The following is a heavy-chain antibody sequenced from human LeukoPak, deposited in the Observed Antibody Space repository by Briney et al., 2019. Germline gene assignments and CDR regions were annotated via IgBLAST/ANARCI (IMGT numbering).Heavy chain of an antibody. CDR1: GFTFSTYA. Sequence: GGSLRLSCAASGFTFSTYAMSWVRQAPGKGLEWVSAISASGASTYYAGSVKGRYTISRDNAKNSLYLQMNSLRAEDTALYYCAKDMIVDRYCSGGSCYPRTTTWGQGTLVTVSS. J-gene: IGHJ4*02. CDR2: ISASGAST. CDR3: AKDMIVDRYCSGGSCYPRTTT. V-gene: IGHV3-23*01. D-gene: IGHD2-15*01.